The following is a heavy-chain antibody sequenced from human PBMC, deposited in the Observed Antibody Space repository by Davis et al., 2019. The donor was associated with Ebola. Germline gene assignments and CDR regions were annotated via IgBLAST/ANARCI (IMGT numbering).Heavy chain of an antibody. V-gene: IGHV1-2*06. D-gene: IGHD3-10*01. CDR2: INPYSGGT. Sequence: AASVKVSCKASGYTFTNYYMHWVRQAPGQGLEWMGRINPYSGGTNYAQKFQGRVTMTRDTSISTAYMELSRLRSDDTAVYYCARLWFGEVGFDYWGQGTLVTVSS. CDR3: ARLWFGEVGFDY. J-gene: IGHJ4*02. CDR1: GYTFTNYY.